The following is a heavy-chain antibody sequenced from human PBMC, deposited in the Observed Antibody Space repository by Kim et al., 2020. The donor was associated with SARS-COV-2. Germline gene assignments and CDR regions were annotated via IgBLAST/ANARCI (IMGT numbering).Heavy chain of an antibody. Sequence: QKFQGRVTRTEDTATGTAYMELSSLRSEDTAVYYCATIYAFVATTRGFDYWGQGTLVTVSS. D-gene: IGHD5-12*01. V-gene: IGHV1-24*01. CDR3: ATIYAFVATTRGFDY. J-gene: IGHJ4*02.